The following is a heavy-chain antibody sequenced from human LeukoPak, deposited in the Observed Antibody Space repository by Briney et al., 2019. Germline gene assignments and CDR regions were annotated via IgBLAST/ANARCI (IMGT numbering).Heavy chain of an antibody. V-gene: IGHV3-74*01. J-gene: IGHJ4*02. D-gene: IGHD3-22*01. Sequence: PGGSLRLSCAASGFTFSNHWMHWVRQAPVKGLIWVSRTNSDGSSTTYADSVKGRFTISRDNAKNSLYLQMNSLRAEDTAVYYCARDEYYYDSSGYYFPGGLHYWGQGTLVTVSS. CDR1: GFTFSNHW. CDR3: ARDEYYYDSSGYYFPGGLHY. CDR2: TNSDGSST.